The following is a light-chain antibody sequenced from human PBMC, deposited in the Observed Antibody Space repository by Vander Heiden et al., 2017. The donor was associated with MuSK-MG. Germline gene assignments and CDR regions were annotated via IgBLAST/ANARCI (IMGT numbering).Light chain of an antibody. CDR2: DAS. CDR3: QQPSNWPPWT. J-gene: IGKJ1*01. Sequence: EIVLTQSPATLSLSPGERATLSCRASQSVSSYLAWYQQKPGQAPRLLIYDASNRATGIPARFSGSGYGKDFTLTISSREPEDFAVYYCQQPSNWPPWTFGQRTKVEIK. V-gene: IGKV3-11*01. CDR1: QSVSSY.